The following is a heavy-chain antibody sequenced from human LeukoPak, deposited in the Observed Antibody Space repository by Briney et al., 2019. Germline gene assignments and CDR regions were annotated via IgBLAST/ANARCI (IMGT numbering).Heavy chain of an antibody. CDR2: IKQDGNEK. J-gene: IGHJ4*02. V-gene: IGHV3-7*03. CDR3: ARSAGGAAAGDLDY. CDR1: GFRFNTYW. D-gene: IGHD6-13*01. Sequence: GSLRLSCAASGFRFNTYWMSWVRQAPGKGLEWVANIKQDGNEKYYADSVKGRFTISRDNAKNSLYLQMNSLRDEDTALYYCARSAGGAAAGDLDYWGQGTLVTVSS.